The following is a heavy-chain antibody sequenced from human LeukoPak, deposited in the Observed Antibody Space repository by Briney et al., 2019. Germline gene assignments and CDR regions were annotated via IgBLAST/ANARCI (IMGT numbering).Heavy chain of an antibody. D-gene: IGHD5-24*01. CDR2: ISAYNGNT. V-gene: IGHV1-18*01. Sequence: ASVKVSFKASGYTFTNFGISWVRQAPGQGLEWMGWISAYNGNTNYVQKFQGRVSVTTDTSTTTAYMELRSLRSDDTAVYYCARGQESWLQFPLSDWGQGTLVTVSS. CDR1: GYTFTNFG. CDR3: ARGQESWLQFPLSD. J-gene: IGHJ4*02.